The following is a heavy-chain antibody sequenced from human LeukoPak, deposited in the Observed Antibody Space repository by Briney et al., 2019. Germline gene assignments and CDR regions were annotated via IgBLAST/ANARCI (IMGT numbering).Heavy chain of an antibody. CDR2: ISGSGTI. V-gene: IGHV4-4*07. CDR3: ARDSGTTGEVKFDP. D-gene: IGHD3-10*01. CDR1: GGSIHSY. J-gene: IGHJ5*02. Sequence: SETLSLTCTVSGGSIHSYWSWIRPPAGKGLEWIGRISGSGTITYNPALQSRLTISIGTSKNQFSLKLMSVTAADTAVYYCARDSGTTGEVKFDPWGQGTLVTVSS.